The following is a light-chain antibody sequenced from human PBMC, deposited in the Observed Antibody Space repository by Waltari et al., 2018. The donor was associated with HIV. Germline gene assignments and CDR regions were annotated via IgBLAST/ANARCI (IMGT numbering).Light chain of an antibody. CDR3: QQYGGSLT. Sequence: EIVLTQSPGTLSLSPGERATLSCRASQSVTSSYLAWYQQKPGQAPMLLSYGASNRATVIPDRFSGSGSGTDFTLTISRLDPEDFAVYYCQQYGGSLTFGPGTKVEIK. CDR2: GAS. V-gene: IGKV3-20*01. J-gene: IGKJ3*01. CDR1: QSVTSSY.